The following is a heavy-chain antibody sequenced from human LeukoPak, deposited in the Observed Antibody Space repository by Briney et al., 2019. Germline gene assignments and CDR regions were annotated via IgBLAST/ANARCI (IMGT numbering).Heavy chain of an antibody. D-gene: IGHD6-19*01. J-gene: IGHJ4*02. CDR3: ARQAVADIYFDY. Sequence: SDTLALTCTVSGGSISSYYWSWIRQPPGKGLEWIGYFYYSGSTNYNPSLKSRVTISVDTSNKQFSLKLSSVTAADTAVYYCARQAVADIYFDYWGQGTLVTVSS. CDR1: GGSISSYY. V-gene: IGHV4-59*08. CDR2: FYYSGST.